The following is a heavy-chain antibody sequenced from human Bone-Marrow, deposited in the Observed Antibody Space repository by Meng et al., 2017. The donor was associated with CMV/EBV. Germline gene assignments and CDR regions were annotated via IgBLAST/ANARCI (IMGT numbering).Heavy chain of an antibody. CDR3: AREYSSSWYGFDY. Sequence: SETLSLTCTVSGGSISSSSYYWGWIRQPPGKGLEWIGSIYYSGSTYYNPSLKSRVTISVDTSKNQFSLKLSSVTAADTAVYYCAREYSSSWYGFDYWGQGHLVNVSS. CDR2: IYYSGST. CDR1: GGSISSSSYY. V-gene: IGHV4-39*01. D-gene: IGHD6-13*01. J-gene: IGHJ4*02.